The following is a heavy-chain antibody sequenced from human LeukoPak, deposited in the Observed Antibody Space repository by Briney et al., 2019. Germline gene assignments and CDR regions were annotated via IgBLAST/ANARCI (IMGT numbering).Heavy chain of an antibody. J-gene: IGHJ4*02. CDR1: GGSISSYY. D-gene: IGHD5-24*01. Sequence: SETLSLTCTVSGGSISSYYWSWIRQPPGKGLEWIGYIYYSGSTNYNPSLKSRVTISVDTSKNQLSLKLSSVTAADTAVYYCARRSRDGYNLYYFDYWGQGTLVTVSS. CDR2: IYYSGST. V-gene: IGHV4-59*08. CDR3: ARRSRDGYNLYYFDY.